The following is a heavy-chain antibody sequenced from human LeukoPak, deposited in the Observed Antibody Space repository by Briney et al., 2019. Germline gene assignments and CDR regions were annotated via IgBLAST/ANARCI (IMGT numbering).Heavy chain of an antibody. CDR3: AREGYCSSTSCYQDY. V-gene: IGHV1-69*13. D-gene: IGHD2-2*01. J-gene: IGHJ4*02. CDR2: IIPTFGTA. Sequence: SVKVSCKASGGTFSSYAISWVRQAPGQGLEWTGGIIPTFGTANYAQKFQGRVTITADESTSTAYMELSSLRSEDTAVYYCAREGYCSSTSCYQDYWGQGTLVTVSS. CDR1: GGTFSSYA.